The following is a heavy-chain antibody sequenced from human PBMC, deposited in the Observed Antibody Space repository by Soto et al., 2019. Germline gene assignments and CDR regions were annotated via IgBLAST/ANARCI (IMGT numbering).Heavy chain of an antibody. D-gene: IGHD1-1*01. CDR2: ISAHNGNT. Sequence: QVPLVQSGAEVKKPGASVKVSCKGSGYAFTTYGITWVRQAPGQGLEWMGWISAHNGNTNYAQKLQGRVTVTRDTSTSTAYMELRSLRSDDTAVYYYARGRYGDYWGQGALVTVSS. V-gene: IGHV1-18*01. J-gene: IGHJ4*02. CDR3: ARGRYGDY. CDR1: GYAFTTYG.